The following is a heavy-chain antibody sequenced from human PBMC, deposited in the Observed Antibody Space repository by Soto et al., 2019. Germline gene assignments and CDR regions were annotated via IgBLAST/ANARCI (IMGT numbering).Heavy chain of an antibody. J-gene: IGHJ4*02. Sequence: VGSLRLSCASSVFTFSRFELHCVRHAPGKGLEWISYISSSGSTAYYASSVEGRFTISRDNANNSVYLQMDSLRAEDTALYYCTRAAWFPYLSLYWGQGALVNVS. CDR2: ISSSGSTA. V-gene: IGHV3-48*03. D-gene: IGHD3-10*01. CDR1: VFTFSRFE. CDR3: TRAAWFPYLSLY.